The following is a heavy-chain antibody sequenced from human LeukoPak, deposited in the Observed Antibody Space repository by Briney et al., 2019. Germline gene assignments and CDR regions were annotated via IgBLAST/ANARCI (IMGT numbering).Heavy chain of an antibody. D-gene: IGHD2-2*01. CDR2: ISGSGGST. J-gene: IGHJ4*02. Sequence: GGSLRLSCAASGFIFSSYAMSWVRQAPGKGLEWVSAISGSGGSTYYADSVKGRLTISRDNSKNTLYLQMNSLRAEDTAVYYCAKAYHLYCSSTSCYVDYWGQGTLVTVSS. CDR3: AKAYHLYCSSTSCYVDY. CDR1: GFIFSSYA. V-gene: IGHV3-23*01.